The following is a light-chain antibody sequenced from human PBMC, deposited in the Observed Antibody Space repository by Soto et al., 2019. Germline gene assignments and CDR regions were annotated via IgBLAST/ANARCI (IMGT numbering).Light chain of an antibody. Sequence: EIVMTQSPATLSVSPGDRATLSCRASQSVSSSLAWYQQIPGQAPRLLIYDASTRATGIPARFGGSGSGTKFTLTISSLQSEDFAVYYCQQYNNWPPLTFGGGTKVEFK. CDR3: QQYNNWPPLT. V-gene: IGKV3-15*01. CDR1: QSVSSS. CDR2: DAS. J-gene: IGKJ4*01.